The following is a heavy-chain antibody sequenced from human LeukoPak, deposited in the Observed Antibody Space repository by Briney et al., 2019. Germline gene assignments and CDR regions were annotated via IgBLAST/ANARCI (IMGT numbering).Heavy chain of an antibody. Sequence: GGSLRLSCAASGFTFRNFFMTWIRQTPGKGLEWVSYIGSSGNTIYYADSVKGRFTISRDNARNSVYLQMNSLRAEDTAVYYCARDGFSGSYLTGPSWGQGTLVTVSS. V-gene: IGHV3-11*04. CDR1: GFTFRNFF. J-gene: IGHJ5*02. CDR2: IGSSGNTI. CDR3: ARDGFSGSYLTGPS. D-gene: IGHD1-26*01.